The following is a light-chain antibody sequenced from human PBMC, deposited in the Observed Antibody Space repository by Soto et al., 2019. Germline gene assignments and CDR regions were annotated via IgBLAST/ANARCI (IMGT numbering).Light chain of an antibody. CDR3: QQRSNWPPLT. CDR2: DAS. Sequence: EIVLTQSPATLSLSPGERATLSCRATQSVSSYLAWYQQKPGQAPRLLIYDASNRATGIPARFSSGGSGTDFTLTISSLEPEDVAVYYCQQRSNWPPLTFGGGTKVEIK. V-gene: IGKV3-11*01. J-gene: IGKJ4*01. CDR1: QSVSSY.